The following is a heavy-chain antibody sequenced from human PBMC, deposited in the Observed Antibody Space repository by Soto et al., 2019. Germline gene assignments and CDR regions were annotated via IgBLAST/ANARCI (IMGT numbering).Heavy chain of an antibody. CDR2: IYYSGST. J-gene: IGHJ5*02. D-gene: IGHD3-10*01. CDR1: GGSVSSGSYY. Sequence: KPSETLSLTCTVSGGSVSSGSYYWSWIRQPPGKGLEWIGYIYYSGSTNYNPSLKSRVTISVDTSKNQFSLKLSSVTAADTAVYYCARAITMVRGVPSWFDPWGQGTLVTVSS. CDR3: ARAITMVRGVPSWFDP. V-gene: IGHV4-61*01.